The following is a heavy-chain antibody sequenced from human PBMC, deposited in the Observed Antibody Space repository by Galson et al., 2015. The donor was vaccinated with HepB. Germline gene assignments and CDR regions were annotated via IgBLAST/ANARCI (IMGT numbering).Heavy chain of an antibody. D-gene: IGHD6-13*01. CDR1: GFTFSSYD. Sequence: SLRLSCAASGFTFSSYDMHWVRQATGKGLEWVSAIGTAGDPYYPGSVKGRFTISRENAKNSLYLQMNSLRAGDTAVYYCARGTISNPGQQLVGGLSGVFDYWGQGTLVTVSS. CDR2: IGTAGDP. J-gene: IGHJ4*02. CDR3: ARGTISNPGQQLVGGLSGVFDY. V-gene: IGHV3-13*05.